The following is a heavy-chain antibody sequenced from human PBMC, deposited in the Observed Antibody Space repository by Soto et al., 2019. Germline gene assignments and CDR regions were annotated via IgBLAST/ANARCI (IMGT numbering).Heavy chain of an antibody. CDR2: IITVLGVA. CDR3: ARDRNVVPPSTGETTYYYSMHV. V-gene: IGHV1-69*08. CDR1: GGNFSSQS. Sequence: QVQLGQSGAEVKKPGSSVKVSCKASGGNFSSQSSSISWVRQAPGQGLEWMGRIITVLGVANYAQKFQDIVTSTADKSTSTGKVQLRSLRSEYTATDYSARDRNVVPPSTGETTYYYSMHVWGPRHTVPVS. J-gene: IGHJ6*02. D-gene: IGHD2-2*01.